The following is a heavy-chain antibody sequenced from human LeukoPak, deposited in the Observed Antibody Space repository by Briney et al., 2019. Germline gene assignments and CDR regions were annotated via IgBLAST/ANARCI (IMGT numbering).Heavy chain of an antibody. J-gene: IGHJ3*02. CDR3: ARDRVVRGVIIGDAFDI. CDR2: IKQDGSEK. Sequence: PGGSLRLSCAASGFTFSSYWMSWVRQAPGKGLEWVANIKQDGSEKYYVDSVKGRFTISRDNAKNSLYLQMNSLRAEDTAVYYCARDRVVRGVIIGDAFDIWGQGTMVTVSS. V-gene: IGHV3-7*01. D-gene: IGHD3-10*01. CDR1: GFTFSSYW.